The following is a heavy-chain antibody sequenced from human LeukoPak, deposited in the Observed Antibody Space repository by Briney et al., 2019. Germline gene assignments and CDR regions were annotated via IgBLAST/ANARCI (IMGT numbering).Heavy chain of an antibody. Sequence: ASVTVSFKCTGYTFTSCYMHWVRQPPGQGLGWMGWSNPNSGGTNNAHKFQERVIITRDTSISTAYMELCRLRSDDTAVYYCARRTRTVVAATLDYWGQGTLVTVSS. CDR1: GYTFTSCY. CDR3: ARRTRTVVAATLDY. D-gene: IGHD2-15*01. CDR2: SNPNSGGT. V-gene: IGHV1-2*02. J-gene: IGHJ4*02.